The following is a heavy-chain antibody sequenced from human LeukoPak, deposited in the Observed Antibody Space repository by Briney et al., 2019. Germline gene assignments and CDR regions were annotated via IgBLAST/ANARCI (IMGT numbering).Heavy chain of an antibody. CDR1: GFTFSGSA. J-gene: IGHJ4*02. D-gene: IGHD5-18*01. V-gene: IGHV3-73*01. Sequence: GGSLILSCAASGFTFSGSAMHWVRQASGKGLEWVGRIRSKANSYATAYAASVKGRFTISRDDSKNTAYLQMNSLKTEDTAVYYCTYSYGYPVDWGQGTLVTVSS. CDR3: TYSYGYPVD. CDR2: IRSKANSYAT.